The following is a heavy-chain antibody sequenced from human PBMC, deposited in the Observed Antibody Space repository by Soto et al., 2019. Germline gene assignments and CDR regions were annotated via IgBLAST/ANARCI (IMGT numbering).Heavy chain of an antibody. CDR3: AKDPYTIFIVATIGTYYFYY. J-gene: IGHJ4*02. V-gene: IGHV3-23*01. CDR1: GFTFSSYA. CDR2: ISGSGGST. Sequence: VQLLESGGGLVQPGGSLRLSCAASGFTFSSYAMSWVRQAPGKGLEWVSAISGSGGSTYYADSVKGRFTISRDNSKIPLYLQMNSLRAEDTAVYYCAKDPYTIFIVATIGTYYFYYWGQGTLVTVSS. D-gene: IGHD5-12*01.